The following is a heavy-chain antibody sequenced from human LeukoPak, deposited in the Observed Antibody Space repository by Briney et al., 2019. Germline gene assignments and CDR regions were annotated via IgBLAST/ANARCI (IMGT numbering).Heavy chain of an antibody. V-gene: IGHV3-48*03. Sequence: PGGSLRLSYAASGFTFSSYEMNWVRQAPGRALEWVSYISSSGSTIYYADSVKGRFTISRDNAKNSLYLQMNSLRAEDTAVYYCAELGITMIGGVWGKGTTVTISS. J-gene: IGHJ6*04. CDR3: AELGITMIGGV. CDR2: ISSSGSTI. CDR1: GFTFSSYE. D-gene: IGHD3-10*02.